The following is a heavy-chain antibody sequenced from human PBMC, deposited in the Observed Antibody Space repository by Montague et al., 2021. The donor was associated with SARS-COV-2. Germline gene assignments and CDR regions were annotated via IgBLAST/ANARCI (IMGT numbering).Heavy chain of an antibody. Sequence: SLRLSCAASGFTFSSYNMNWVRQAPGKGLEWVSHISATNRNIYYGDSVKGRFTISRDNAQNSLFLQMNSLRVEDTAVYYCARVAGIAAAGELRFDYWGQGTLVSVSS. J-gene: IGHJ4*02. CDR2: ISATNRNI. D-gene: IGHD6-25*01. CDR1: GFTFSSYN. CDR3: ARVAGIAAAGELRFDY. V-gene: IGHV3-21*06.